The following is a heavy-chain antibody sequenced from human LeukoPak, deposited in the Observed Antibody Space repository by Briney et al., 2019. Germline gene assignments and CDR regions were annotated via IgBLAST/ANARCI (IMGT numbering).Heavy chain of an antibody. CDR2: IKSKSDDGTA. CDR1: GLTFRNAW. D-gene: IGHD3-3*01. CDR3: TTDQYYDFWSGYYTHPDY. Sequence: GGSLRLSCAASGLTFRNAWMSWVRQAPGKGLEGVGRIKSKSDDGTAEYAVLVKGRFTISRDDSKNTMYLRMNSLKTEDTAVYYCTTDQYYDFWSGYYTHPDYWGQGTLVTVSS. J-gene: IGHJ4*02. V-gene: IGHV3-15*01.